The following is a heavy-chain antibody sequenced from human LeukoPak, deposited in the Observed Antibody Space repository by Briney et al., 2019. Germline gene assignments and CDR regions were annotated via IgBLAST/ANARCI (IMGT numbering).Heavy chain of an antibody. V-gene: IGHV3-15*01. D-gene: IGHD2-15*01. CDR2: IKNDGAT. CDR3: TTVTHFYL. J-gene: IGHJ4*02. CDR1: GFTFSGAW. Sequence: GGSLRLSCATSGFTFSGAWLSWVRQAPGKGLEWIGRIKNDGATDYAAPVRGRFTISRDVSRATLYLQMNSLKTEDTAIYYCTTVTHFYLGGLGTLVTVSS.